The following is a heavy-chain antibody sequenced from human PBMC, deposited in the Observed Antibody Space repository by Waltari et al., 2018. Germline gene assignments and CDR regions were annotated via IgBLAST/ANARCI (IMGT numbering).Heavy chain of an antibody. CDR2: ISPDSSYI. D-gene: IGHD1-1*01. V-gene: IGHV3-21*01. CDR3: ARVSGRLERYSDLDY. Sequence: EVQLLESGGGLVTPGGSLRLSCEASGFTFGTYSLNWVRPAPGKGLEWVSSISPDSSYIYYAGSVKGRFTISRDNAKNSLYVQMSSLRAEDTAVYYCARVSGRLERYSDLDYWGQGTLVTVSS. CDR1: GFTFGTYS. J-gene: IGHJ4*02.